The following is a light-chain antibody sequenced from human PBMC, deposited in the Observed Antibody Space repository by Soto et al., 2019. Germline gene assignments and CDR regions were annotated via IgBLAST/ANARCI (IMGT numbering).Light chain of an antibody. CDR3: QQTYSTLIT. Sequence: DLQMTQSPSSLSASVGDRVTITCRASQSISSSLNWYQQKPGKAPKLLIYAASSLQSGVPSRFSGSGSGTDFTLTISSLQPEDFATYYCQQTYSTLITFGGGTKVEIK. CDR2: AAS. CDR1: QSISSS. V-gene: IGKV1-39*01. J-gene: IGKJ4*01.